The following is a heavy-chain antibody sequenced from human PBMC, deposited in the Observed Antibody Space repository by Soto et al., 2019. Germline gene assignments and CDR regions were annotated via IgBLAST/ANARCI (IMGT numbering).Heavy chain of an antibody. J-gene: IGHJ5*02. CDR2: LYSGST. V-gene: IGHV4-39*01. CDR3: ASQVVAATPGWFDP. Sequence: SETLSLTCTVSGVSISSKNFYWGWIRQSPGKGLEWIGTLYSGSTFSSLSLKNRVTISVDTSKNQFSLKLNSVTAADTAVYYCASQVVAATPGWFDPWGQGTLVTVSS. D-gene: IGHD2-15*01. CDR1: GVSISSKNFY.